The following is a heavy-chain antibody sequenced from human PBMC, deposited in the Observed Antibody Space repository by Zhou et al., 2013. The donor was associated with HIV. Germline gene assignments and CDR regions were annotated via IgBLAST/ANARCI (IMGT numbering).Heavy chain of an antibody. CDR1: GGSISSHY. J-gene: IGHJ6*03. CDR2: IYYSGST. CDR3: ARGRRGPYYYYYMDV. V-gene: IGHV4-59*11. Sequence: QVQLQESGPGLVKPSETLSLTCTVSGGSISSHYWSWIRQPPGKGLEWIGYIYYSGSTNYNPSLKSRVTISVDTSKNQFSLKLSSVTAADTAVYYCARGRRGPYYYYYMDVRGKGTTVTVS.